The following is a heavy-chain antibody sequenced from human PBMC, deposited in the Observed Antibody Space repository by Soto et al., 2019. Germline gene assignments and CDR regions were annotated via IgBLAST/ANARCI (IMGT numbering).Heavy chain of an antibody. V-gene: IGHV3-33*01. J-gene: IGHJ6*03. D-gene: IGHD1-7*01. Sequence: VQLVECGGGVVQPGRSLRLSCAASGFTFSRYGMHWVRQAPGKGLEWVAVIWYDGSNKYYEDFVKGRFTISRDNSKNTLYLQMNSLRAEDTAVYYCARDPTETNYYYYYMDVWGKGTTVTVSS. CDR1: GFTFSRYG. CDR2: IWYDGSNK. CDR3: ARDPTETNYYYYYMDV.